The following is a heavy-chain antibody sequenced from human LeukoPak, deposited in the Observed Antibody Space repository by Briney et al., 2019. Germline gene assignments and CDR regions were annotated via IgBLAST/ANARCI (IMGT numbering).Heavy chain of an antibody. CDR3: AKDQVGATENWFDP. J-gene: IGHJ5*02. CDR1: EFTFSDYY. V-gene: IGHV3-23*01. Sequence: GGSLRLSCAASEFTFSDYYMSWVRQAPGKGLEWVSAISGSGGSTYYADSVKGRFTISRDNSKNTLYLQMNSLRAEDTAVYYCAKDQVGATENWFDPWGQGTLVTVSS. CDR2: ISGSGGST. D-gene: IGHD1-26*01.